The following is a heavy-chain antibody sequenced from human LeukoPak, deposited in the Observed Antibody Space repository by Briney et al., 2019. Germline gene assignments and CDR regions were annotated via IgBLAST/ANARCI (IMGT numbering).Heavy chain of an antibody. D-gene: IGHD3-3*01. Sequence: PSETLSLTCAVYGGSFSGYYWSWIRQPPGKGLEWIGEINHSGSTNYNPSLKSRVTISVDTSKNQFSLKLSSVTAADTAVYYCARGPRITIFGVVNNWFDPWGQGTLVTVSS. CDR1: GGSFSGYY. V-gene: IGHV4-34*01. J-gene: IGHJ5*02. CDR3: ARGPRITIFGVVNNWFDP. CDR2: INHSGST.